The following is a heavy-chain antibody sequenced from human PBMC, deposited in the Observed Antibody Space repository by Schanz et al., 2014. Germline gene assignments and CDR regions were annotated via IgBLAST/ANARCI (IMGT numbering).Heavy chain of an antibody. D-gene: IGHD3-16*01. CDR2: ISGSSIHK. CDR1: GFTFSDYY. V-gene: IGHV3-11*05. J-gene: IGHJ5*01. CDR3: AKDLYNYGIFDS. Sequence: VHLVESGGSLVQPGGSLRLSCVASGFTFSDYYMAWIRQAPGKGLEWVSHISGSSIHKNYADSVKGRFSISRDNGETSVYLQINSLRVEDTAVYYCAKDLYNYGIFDSWGQGTLVTVSS.